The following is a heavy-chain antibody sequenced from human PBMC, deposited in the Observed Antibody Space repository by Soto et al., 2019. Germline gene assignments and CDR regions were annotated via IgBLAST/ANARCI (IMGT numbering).Heavy chain of an antibody. CDR2: ISGSGGNT. D-gene: IGHD2-21*02. Sequence: EVQLLESGGGLVQPGGSLRLSCAASGFTFSSYAMSWVRQAPGKGLEWVSAISGSGGNTYYADSVKGRFTISRDNSKNTLYLQMNSLRAEDTAVYYCARGGGFCGGDCYKGGIDYWGQGTLVTVSS. CDR3: ARGGGFCGGDCYKGGIDY. CDR1: GFTFSSYA. J-gene: IGHJ4*02. V-gene: IGHV3-23*01.